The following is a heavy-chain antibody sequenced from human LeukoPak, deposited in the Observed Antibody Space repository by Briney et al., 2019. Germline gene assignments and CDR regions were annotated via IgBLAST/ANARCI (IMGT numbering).Heavy chain of an antibody. CDR3: ALRSGSYYIDAFDI. D-gene: IGHD1-26*01. CDR2: ISAYNGNT. J-gene: IGHJ3*02. CDR1: GYTFTSYG. Sequence: ASVKVSCKASGYTFTSYGISWVRQAPGQGLEWMGWISAYNGNTNYAQKLQGRVTMTTDTSTSTAYMELRSLRSDDTAVYYCALRSGSYYIDAFDIWGQGTMVTVSS. V-gene: IGHV1-18*01.